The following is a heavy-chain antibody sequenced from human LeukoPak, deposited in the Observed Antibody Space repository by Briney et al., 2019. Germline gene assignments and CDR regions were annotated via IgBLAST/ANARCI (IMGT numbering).Heavy chain of an antibody. CDR2: IYYSGST. V-gene: IGHV4-59*12. J-gene: IGHJ4*02. D-gene: IGHD2-15*01. Sequence: SETLSLTCTLSGGSISSYYWSWIRQPPGKGLEWIGYIYYSGSTNYNPSLKSRVTISVDTSKNQFSLKLSSVTAADTAVYYCARDCSGGSCYPGYFDYWGQGTLVTVSS. CDR1: GGSISSYY. CDR3: ARDCSGGSCYPGYFDY.